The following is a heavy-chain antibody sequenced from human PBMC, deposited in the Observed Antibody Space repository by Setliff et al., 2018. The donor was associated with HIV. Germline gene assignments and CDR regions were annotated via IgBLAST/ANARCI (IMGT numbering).Heavy chain of an antibody. V-gene: IGHV3-15*01. CDR3: TTDRTAWNGFVAYDY. CDR2: IKSKTDGGAI. Sequence: PGGSLRLSCAPSGFTFSKAWMSWVRQVPGKGLEWVGRIKSKTDGGAIDYAAPGKGRFTISRDDSKNTLFLQMNSLKSEDTAIYYCTTDRTAWNGFVAYDYWGQGTLVTVSS. J-gene: IGHJ4*02. D-gene: IGHD1-1*01. CDR1: GFTFSKAW.